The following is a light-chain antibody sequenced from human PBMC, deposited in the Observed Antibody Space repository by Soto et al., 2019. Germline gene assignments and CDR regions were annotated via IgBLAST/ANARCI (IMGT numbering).Light chain of an antibody. Sequence: QSALTQPASVSGSPGQSITISCTGSSSDVGYYNYVSWYQQLPGKAPKLMISEVSHRPSGVSNRFSGSKSGNTASLTISGLQAEDEADYYCSSYTTSSTLVFGGGTKVTVL. V-gene: IGLV2-14*01. CDR3: SSYTTSSTLV. CDR1: SSDVGYYNY. J-gene: IGLJ3*02. CDR2: EVS.